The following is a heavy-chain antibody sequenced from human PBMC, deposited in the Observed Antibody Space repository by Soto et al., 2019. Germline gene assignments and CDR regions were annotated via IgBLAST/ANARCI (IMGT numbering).Heavy chain of an antibody. J-gene: IGHJ4*02. Sequence: PSETLSLTCTVSGSSVSGGNYYWTWIRQPPEKGLEWIGYIYHSATTNYNASLRSRVTISVDTSKNQFSLRLTSVTAADTALYYCARYRDYGDYGYFDSWGQGTLVTVS. CDR3: ARYRDYGDYGYFDS. CDR1: GSSVSGGNYY. D-gene: IGHD4-17*01. V-gene: IGHV4-61*01. CDR2: IYHSATT.